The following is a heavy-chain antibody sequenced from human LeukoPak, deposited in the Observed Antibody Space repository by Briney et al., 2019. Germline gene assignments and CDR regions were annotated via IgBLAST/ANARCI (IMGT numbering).Heavy chain of an antibody. Sequence: GESLKISCKGFGYSFSSYWTGWVRQMPGKGLEWMGIIFPGDSDTRYSPSFQGQVTISADKTISTAYLQWSSLKASDTAMYYCARRHDGGGWDKYGMDVWGQGTTVTVSS. CDR2: IFPGDSDT. V-gene: IGHV5-51*01. CDR1: GYSFSSYW. D-gene: IGHD4-23*01. CDR3: ARRHDGGGWDKYGMDV. J-gene: IGHJ6*02.